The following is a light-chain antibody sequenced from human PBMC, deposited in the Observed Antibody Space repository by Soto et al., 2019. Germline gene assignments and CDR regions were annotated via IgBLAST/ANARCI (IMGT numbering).Light chain of an antibody. CDR1: QTISSW. Sequence: IHMALSPTTLSGLLGDRVPITCRASQTISSWLAWYQQKPGKAPKLLIYKASTLKSGVPSRFSGSGSGTEFTLTISSLQPDDFATYYCQHYNSYSEAFGQGTKVDI. J-gene: IGKJ1*01. CDR3: QHYNSYSEA. V-gene: IGKV1-5*03. CDR2: KAS.